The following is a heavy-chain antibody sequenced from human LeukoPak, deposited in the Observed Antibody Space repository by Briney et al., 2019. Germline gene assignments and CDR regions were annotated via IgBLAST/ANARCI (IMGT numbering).Heavy chain of an antibody. J-gene: IGHJ5*02. D-gene: IGHD2-2*01. Sequence: PWETLSLTCAVSGYSISSGYCWGWIRQPPGKGLEWIGSIYHSGSTYYNPSLKSRVTISVDTSKNQFSLKLSSVTAADTAVYYCARQGYCSSTSCPQGWFDPWGQGTLVTVSS. CDR3: ARQGYCSSTSCPQGWFDP. V-gene: IGHV4-38-2*01. CDR2: IYHSGST. CDR1: GYSISSGYC.